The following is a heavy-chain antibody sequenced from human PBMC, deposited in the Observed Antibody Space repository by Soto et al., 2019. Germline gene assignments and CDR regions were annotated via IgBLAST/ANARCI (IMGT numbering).Heavy chain of an antibody. D-gene: IGHD6-13*01. V-gene: IGHV5-51*01. J-gene: IGHJ6*02. CDR1: GYSFISYW. CDR2: IYPGDSDI. CDR3: ARTSAAGKYYYGMDV. Sequence: GESLKISCKGSGYSFISYWIAWVRQVPGKGLELMGVIYPGDSDIRYSPSFQGQVTISADKSISTAYLQWSSLKASDTAMYYCARTSAAGKYYYGMDVWGQGTTVTV.